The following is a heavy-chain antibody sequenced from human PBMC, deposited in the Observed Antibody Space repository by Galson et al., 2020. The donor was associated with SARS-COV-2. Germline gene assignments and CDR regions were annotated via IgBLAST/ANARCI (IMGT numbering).Heavy chain of an antibody. Sequence: GESLKISCAASGFTFSDHAMHWVRQAPGKGLEWVAQIFFDGSEKYYGDSVRGRFTISRGSSKNTVYLQMNNLRVDDTAVYYCARDGQSSRGWAFDYWGQGTLLTVSS. CDR2: IFFDGSEK. J-gene: IGHJ4*02. CDR1: GFTFSDHA. V-gene: IGHV3-33*01. D-gene: IGHD6-19*01. CDR3: ARDGQSSRGWAFDY.